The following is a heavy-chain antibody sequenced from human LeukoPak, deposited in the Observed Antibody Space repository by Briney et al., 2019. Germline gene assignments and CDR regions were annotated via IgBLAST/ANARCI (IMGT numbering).Heavy chain of an antibody. J-gene: IGHJ4*02. Sequence: GASVKVSCKASGGTFSSYAISWVRQAPGQGLEWMRGIIPIFGTANYAQKFQGRVTITADESTSTAYMELSSLRSEDTAVYYCAAELESFSYYWGQGTLVTVSS. CDR1: GGTFSSYA. CDR3: AAELESFSYY. V-gene: IGHV1-69*13. D-gene: IGHD3-3*01. CDR2: IIPIFGTA.